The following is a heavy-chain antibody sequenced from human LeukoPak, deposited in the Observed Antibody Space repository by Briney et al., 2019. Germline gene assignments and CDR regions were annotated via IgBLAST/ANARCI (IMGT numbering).Heavy chain of an antibody. Sequence: ASVKVSCKASGYTFTGYYMHWVRQAPGQGLEWMGWINPNSGGTNYAQKFQERVTITRDMSTGTAYMELSSLRSEDTAVYYCAASPYNWNDWFDPWGQGTLVTVSS. J-gene: IGHJ5*02. D-gene: IGHD1-20*01. V-gene: IGHV1-2*02. CDR1: GYTFTGYY. CDR2: INPNSGGT. CDR3: AASPYNWNDWFDP.